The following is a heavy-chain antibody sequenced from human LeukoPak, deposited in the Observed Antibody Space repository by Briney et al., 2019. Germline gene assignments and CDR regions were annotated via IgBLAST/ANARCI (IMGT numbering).Heavy chain of an antibody. J-gene: IGHJ5*02. V-gene: IGHV4-61*01. CDR2: IYYSGST. Sequence: PSETLSLTCTVSGGSFSSGSYYWSWIRQPPGKGLEWIGYIYYSGSTNYNPSLKSRVTISVDTSKNQFSLKLTSVTAADAAVYCCARLGYCSSARCSNWFDPWAREPWSPSPQ. CDR3: ARLGYCSSARCSNWFDP. D-gene: IGHD2-2*01. CDR1: GGSFSSGSYY.